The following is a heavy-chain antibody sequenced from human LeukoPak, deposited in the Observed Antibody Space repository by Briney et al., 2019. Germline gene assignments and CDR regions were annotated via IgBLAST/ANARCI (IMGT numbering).Heavy chain of an antibody. CDR2: ISGSGGST. CDR3: AKMPVSYSSGWSNFDY. D-gene: IGHD6-19*01. Sequence: GGSLRLSCAASGFTFSSYAMSWVRQAPGKGLEWVSGISGSGGSTYYADSVKGRFTISRDNSKNTLYLQINSLRAEDTAVYYCAKMPVSYSSGWSNFDYWGQGTLVTVSS. CDR1: GFTFSSYA. V-gene: IGHV3-23*01. J-gene: IGHJ4*02.